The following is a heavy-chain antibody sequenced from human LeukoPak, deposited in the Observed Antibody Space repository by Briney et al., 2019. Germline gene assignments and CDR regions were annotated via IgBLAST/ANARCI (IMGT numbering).Heavy chain of an antibody. CDR1: GFTFSSYW. V-gene: IGHV3-74*01. CDR3: ARDPWADSSGFPLHH. Sequence: GGSLRLSCAASGFTFSSYWMHWVRQAPGKGLVWVSRINSDGSSTSYADSVKGRFTISRDNAKNSLYLQMNSLRTEDTAVYYCARDPWADSSGFPLHHWGQGTLVTVSS. J-gene: IGHJ1*01. CDR2: INSDGSST. D-gene: IGHD3-22*01.